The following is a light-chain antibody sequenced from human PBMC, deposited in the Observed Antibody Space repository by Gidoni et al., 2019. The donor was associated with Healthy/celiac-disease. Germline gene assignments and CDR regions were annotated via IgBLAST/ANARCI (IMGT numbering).Light chain of an antibody. V-gene: IGKV3-20*01. CDR2: GAS. CDR3: QQYGSSPWT. Sequence: EIVLTPSPGTLSLSPGERATLSCRASQSVSSNYVAWYQQKPGQAPRLLIYGASRRATGIPDRFSGSGSGTDFTLTSSRLEPEDFAVYYCQQYGSSPWTFGQXTKVEIK. CDR1: QSVSSNY. J-gene: IGKJ1*01.